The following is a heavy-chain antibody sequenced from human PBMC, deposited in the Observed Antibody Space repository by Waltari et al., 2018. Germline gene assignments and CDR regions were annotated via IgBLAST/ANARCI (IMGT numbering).Heavy chain of an antibody. CDR2: LYYSGST. Sequence: QVQLQESGPGLVKPSQTLSLTCTVSGGSISSGDYYWSWIRQPPGKGLEWIGYLYYSGSTYSNPSLKSRVTISVDTSKNQFSLKLSSVTAADTAVYYCARDEGYYDSSGSLDYWGQGTLVTVSS. D-gene: IGHD3-22*01. V-gene: IGHV4-30-4*08. CDR3: ARDEGYYDSSGSLDY. J-gene: IGHJ4*02. CDR1: GGSISSGDYY.